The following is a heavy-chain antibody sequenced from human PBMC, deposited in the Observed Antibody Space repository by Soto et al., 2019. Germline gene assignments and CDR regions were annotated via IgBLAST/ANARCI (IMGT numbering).Heavy chain of an antibody. J-gene: IGHJ4*02. CDR1: CYTFTSYG. CDR3: ARGSRGYSYGFHFGY. V-gene: IGHV1-18*01. D-gene: IGHD5-18*01. CDR2: ISAYNGNT. Sequence: ASVKVSCKASCYTFTSYGISLLRQSPGQGLEWMGWISAYNGNTNYAQKLQGRVTMTTDTSTSTAYMELRSLRSDDTAVYYCARGSRGYSYGFHFGYWGQGTLVTVSS.